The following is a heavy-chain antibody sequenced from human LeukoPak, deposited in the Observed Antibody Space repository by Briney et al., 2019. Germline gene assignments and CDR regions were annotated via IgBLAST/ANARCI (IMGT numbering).Heavy chain of an antibody. CDR1: GYTFIGYY. J-gene: IGHJ4*02. D-gene: IGHD1-26*01. CDR3: ARDRIGAT. V-gene: IGHV1-2*02. Sequence: ASVKVSCKASGYTFIGYYMYWVRQAPGQGLEWMGWINPNSGGTNYAQKFQGRVTMTRDTSNNTAYMELSRLRSDDTAVYYCARDRIGATWGQGTLVTVSS. CDR2: INPNSGGT.